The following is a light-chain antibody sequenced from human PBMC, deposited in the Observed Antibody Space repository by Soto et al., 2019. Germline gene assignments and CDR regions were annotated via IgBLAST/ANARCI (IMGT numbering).Light chain of an antibody. CDR2: SAS. Sequence: DIQMTQSPPSLSASVGDRVTITCRASHAISNYLAWYQQKPGKAPNLLIYSASTLQSGVPSRFSGSGSGPDFNLTISSLQPEDVATYYCQKSNSAPFTFGPGTRVDIK. V-gene: IGKV1-27*01. CDR3: QKSNSAPFT. J-gene: IGKJ3*01. CDR1: HAISNY.